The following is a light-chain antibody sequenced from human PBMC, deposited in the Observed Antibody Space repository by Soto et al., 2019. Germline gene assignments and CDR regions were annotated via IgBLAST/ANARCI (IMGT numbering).Light chain of an antibody. V-gene: IGLV1-40*01. CDR3: QSYDSSLSGSV. J-gene: IGLJ2*01. CDR2: GNS. CDR1: SSNIGAGYD. Sequence: QSVLTQPPSVSGAPGQRVTISCTGSSSNIGAGYDVHWYQQLPGTAPKLLIYGNSKRPSGVPDRFSGSKSGTSASLAITGRQAEDEADYDCQSYDSSLSGSVFGGGTKLTVL.